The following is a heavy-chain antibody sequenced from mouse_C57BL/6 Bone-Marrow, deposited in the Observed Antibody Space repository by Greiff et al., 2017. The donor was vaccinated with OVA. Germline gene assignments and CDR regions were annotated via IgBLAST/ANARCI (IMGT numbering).Heavy chain of an antibody. CDR2: IYPSDSET. Sequence: VQLQQPGAELVRPGSSVKLSCKASGYTFTSYWMDWVKQRPGQGLEWIGNIYPSDSETHYNQKFKDKATLTVDKSSSTAYMQLSSLTSEDSAVYYCARRYYGRGAWFAYWGQGTLVTVSA. J-gene: IGHJ3*01. D-gene: IGHD1-1*01. V-gene: IGHV1-61*01. CDR3: ARRYYGRGAWFAY. CDR1: GYTFTSYW.